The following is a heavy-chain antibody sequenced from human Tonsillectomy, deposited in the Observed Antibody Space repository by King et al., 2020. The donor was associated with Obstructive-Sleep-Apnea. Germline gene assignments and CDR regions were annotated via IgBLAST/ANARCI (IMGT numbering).Heavy chain of an antibody. D-gene: IGHD3-16*01. CDR2: IYYSGST. CDR3: ARKGASVSIDY. CDR1: GCSISSGGYY. Sequence: VQLQESGPGLVKPSQTLSLTCTVSGCSISSGGYYWSWIRQHPGKGLEWIGYIYYSGSTYYNPSLKSRVTISVDTSKNQFSMKLSSVTAADTAVYYCARKGASVSIDYWGQGTLVTVSS. J-gene: IGHJ4*02. V-gene: IGHV4-31*03.